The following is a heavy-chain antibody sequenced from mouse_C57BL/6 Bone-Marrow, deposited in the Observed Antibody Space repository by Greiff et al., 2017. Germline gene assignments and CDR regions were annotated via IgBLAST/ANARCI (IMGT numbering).Heavy chain of an antibody. CDR1: GFTFSSYG. Sequence: EVKLMESGGDLVKPGGSLKLSCAASGFTFSSYGMSWVRQTPDKRLEWVATISSGGSYTYYPDSVKGRFTISRDNAKNTLYLQMSSLKSEDTAMYYGASGYGSSYVWFAYWGQGTLVTVSA. CDR2: ISSGGSYT. D-gene: IGHD1-1*01. CDR3: ASGYGSSYVWFAY. V-gene: IGHV5-6*01. J-gene: IGHJ3*01.